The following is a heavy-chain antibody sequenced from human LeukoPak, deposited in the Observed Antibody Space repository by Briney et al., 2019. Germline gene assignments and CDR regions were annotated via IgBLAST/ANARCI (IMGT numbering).Heavy chain of an antibody. CDR2: ICTSGST. J-gene: IGHJ6*03. V-gene: IGHV4-4*07. D-gene: IGHD3-22*01. CDR3: ARTYDSPGYYSPDYYYMDV. Sequence: SETLSLTCTVSGGSTSSYYWSWIRQPPGKGLEWIGHICTSGSTNYNPSLKSRVTMSVDTSNNEFSLKLNPVTAADTAVYYCARTYDSPGYYSPDYYYMDVWGKGTTVTISS. CDR1: GGSTSSYY.